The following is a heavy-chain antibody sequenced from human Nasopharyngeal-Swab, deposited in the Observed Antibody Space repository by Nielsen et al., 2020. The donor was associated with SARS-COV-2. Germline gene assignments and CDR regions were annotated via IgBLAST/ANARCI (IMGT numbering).Heavy chain of an antibody. V-gene: IGHV1-69*13. CDR1: GGTFISYA. Sequence: SVKVSCKASGGTFISYAISWVRQAPGQGLEWMGGIIPIFGTANYAQKFQGRVTITADESTSTAYMELSSLRSEDTAVYYCARVSCSSTSCTREFDYWGQGTLVTVSS. CDR2: IIPIFGTA. J-gene: IGHJ4*02. D-gene: IGHD2-2*01. CDR3: ARVSCSSTSCTREFDY.